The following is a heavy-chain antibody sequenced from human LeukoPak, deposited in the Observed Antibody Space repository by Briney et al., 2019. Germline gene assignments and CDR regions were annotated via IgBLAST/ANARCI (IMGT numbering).Heavy chain of an antibody. V-gene: IGHV4-38-2*02. CDR1: GYSISSGYY. D-gene: IGHD3-3*01. CDR2: IYHSGST. J-gene: IGHJ5*02. Sequence: PSETLSLTCTVSGYSISSGYYWGWIRQPPGKGLEWIESIYHSGSTYYNPSLKSRVTISVDTSKNQFSLKLSSVTAADTAVYYCTRELLVGSYDDFWSGQNTWFDPWGQGTLVTVSS. CDR3: TRELLVGSYDDFWSGQNTWFDP.